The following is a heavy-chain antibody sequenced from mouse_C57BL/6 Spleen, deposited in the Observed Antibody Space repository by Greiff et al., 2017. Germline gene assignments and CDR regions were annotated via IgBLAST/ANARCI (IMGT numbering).Heavy chain of an antibody. CDR2: ISRGGSYT. CDR3: ARLGDSNNDYYAMDY. CDR1: GFTFSSYG. V-gene: IGHV5-6*01. D-gene: IGHD2-5*01. J-gene: IGHJ4*01. Sequence: EVQVVESGGDLVKPGGSLKLSCAASGFTFSSYGMSWVRQTPDQRLEWVATISRGGSYTYYPDSVKGRFTISRDNAKNTLYLQMSSLKSEDTAMYYCARLGDSNNDYYAMDYWGQGTSVTVSS.